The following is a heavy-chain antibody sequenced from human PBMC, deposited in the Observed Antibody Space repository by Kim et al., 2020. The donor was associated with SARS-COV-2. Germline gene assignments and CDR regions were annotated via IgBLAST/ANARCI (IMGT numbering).Heavy chain of an antibody. CDR2: MYYSGST. J-gene: IGHJ5*02. CDR1: GGSISSRDHY. CDR3: ARHALSYTGTWSYSIKWFDP. Sequence: SETLSLTCTVSGGSISSRDHYWGWIRQSPGKGLEWIGSMYYSGSTNYNPSLKSRFTISVDTSKNHFPLKLRPVTAADTAIYYCARHALSYTGTWSYSIKWFDPGGQGTLVTVSS. D-gene: IGHD3-16*01. V-gene: IGHV4-39*01.